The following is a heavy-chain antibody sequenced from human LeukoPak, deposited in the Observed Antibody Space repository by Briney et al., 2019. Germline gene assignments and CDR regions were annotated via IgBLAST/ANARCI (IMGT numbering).Heavy chain of an antibody. Sequence: SETLSLTCTVSGASINSYYWSWIRQPPGKGLEWIGYIYYSGSTNYNPSLKSRVTISVDTSKNQFSLKLSSVTAADTAVYYCARAIAAAGWFDPWGQGTLVTVSS. J-gene: IGHJ5*02. CDR1: GASINSYY. CDR2: IYYSGST. CDR3: ARAIAAAGWFDP. D-gene: IGHD6-13*01. V-gene: IGHV4-59*01.